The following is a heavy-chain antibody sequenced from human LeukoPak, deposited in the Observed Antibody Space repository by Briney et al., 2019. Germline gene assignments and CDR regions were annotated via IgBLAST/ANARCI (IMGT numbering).Heavy chain of an antibody. V-gene: IGHV1-69*04. Sequence: SVKVSCKASGGTFSSYAISWVRQAPGQGLEWMGRIIPILGIANYAQKFQGRVTITADKSTSTAYTELSSLRSEDTAVYYCARDHRDYGDYWGQGTLVTVSS. CDR1: GGTFSSYA. CDR2: IIPILGIA. CDR3: ARDHRDYGDY. J-gene: IGHJ4*02.